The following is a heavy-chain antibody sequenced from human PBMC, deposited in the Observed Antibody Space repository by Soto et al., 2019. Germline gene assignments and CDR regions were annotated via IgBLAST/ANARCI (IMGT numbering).Heavy chain of an antibody. J-gene: IGHJ6*02. V-gene: IGHV3-23*01. D-gene: IGHD5-18*01. CDR1: GFTFSIYA. CDR3: AKETGYSYGFQPNALDV. Sequence: GGALRLSCAGSGFTFSIYAMNWVRQAPGKGGELVSIISSRGDRTSYAESVKGRFTISRDDSKNTLFLHMNSLGAEDTAVYYCAKETGYSYGFQPNALDVWGQGTTVTVSS. CDR2: ISSRGDRT.